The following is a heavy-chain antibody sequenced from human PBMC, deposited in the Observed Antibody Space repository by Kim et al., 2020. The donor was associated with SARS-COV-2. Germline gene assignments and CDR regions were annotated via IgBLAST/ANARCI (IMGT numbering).Heavy chain of an antibody. V-gene: IGHV3-30-3*01. Sequence: GGSLRLSRAASGFTFSRYGMHWVRQAPGKGLEWVAVISYDGSTKYDADSVKGRFTISRDNCKNTLYLQMNSLRAEDTAVYYCATAQSEPYYYYGMDVWGQ. CDR1: GFTFSRYG. CDR3: ATAQSEPYYYYGMDV. J-gene: IGHJ6*02. CDR2: ISYDGSTK.